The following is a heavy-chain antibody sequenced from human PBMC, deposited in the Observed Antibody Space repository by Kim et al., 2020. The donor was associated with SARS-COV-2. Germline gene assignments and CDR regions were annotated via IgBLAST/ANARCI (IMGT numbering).Heavy chain of an antibody. J-gene: IGHJ4*02. CDR3: AKRLQPGTSWSPFDH. Sequence: GGSLRLSCTASGFPFLVYPLTWVRQAPGKGLEWVSAIYASGDGTFYADSVKGRFTISRDNSKNTLFLQMNYLTADDTAIYYCAKRLQPGTSWSPFDHWGQGTLVTVSS. CDR1: GFPFLVYP. CDR2: IYASGDGT. V-gene: IGHV3-23*01. D-gene: IGHD6-13*01.